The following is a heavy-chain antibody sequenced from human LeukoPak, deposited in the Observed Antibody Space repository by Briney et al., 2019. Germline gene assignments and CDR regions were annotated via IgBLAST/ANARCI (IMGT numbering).Heavy chain of an antibody. Sequence: PGGSLRLSCAASGFTFSRFGMHWVRQAPGTGLEWMAVIWYDGGNKYYADSVKGRFTISRDNPKNTLYLQMNSLRAEDTAVYYCARSRIDILTGYYPYYFDYWGQGTLVTVSS. V-gene: IGHV3-33*01. CDR3: ARSRIDILTGYYPYYFDY. CDR2: IWYDGGNK. D-gene: IGHD3-9*01. CDR1: GFTFSRFG. J-gene: IGHJ4*02.